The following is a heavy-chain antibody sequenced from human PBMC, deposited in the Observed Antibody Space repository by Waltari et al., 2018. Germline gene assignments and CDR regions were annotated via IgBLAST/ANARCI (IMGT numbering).Heavy chain of an antibody. CDR1: GGTFSSYA. CDR2: IIPILGIA. D-gene: IGHD6-19*01. J-gene: IGHJ6*02. CDR3: ARDPGIAVAGGYYYYGVDV. V-gene: IGHV1-69*04. Sequence: QVQLVQSGAEVKKPGSSVKVSCKASGGTFSSYAISWVRQAPGQGLEWMGRIIPILGIANYAQKFQGRVTITADKSTSTAYMGLSSLGSEDTAVYYCARDPGIAVAGGYYYYGVDVWGQGTTVTVSS.